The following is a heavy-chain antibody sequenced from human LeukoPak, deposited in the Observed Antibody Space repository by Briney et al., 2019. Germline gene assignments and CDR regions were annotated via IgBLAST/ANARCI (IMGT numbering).Heavy chain of an antibody. CDR2: IRSKAYGGTT. CDR1: GFTFGDYA. D-gene: IGHD3-22*01. V-gene: IGHV3-49*03. J-gene: IGHJ4*02. CDR3: TRESITMIVGSDY. Sequence: SLRLSCTASGFTFGDYAMSWFRQAPGKGLEWVGFIRSKAYGGTTEYAASVKGRFTISRDDSKSIAYLQMNSLKTEDTAVYYCTRESITMIVGSDYWGQGTLVTVSS.